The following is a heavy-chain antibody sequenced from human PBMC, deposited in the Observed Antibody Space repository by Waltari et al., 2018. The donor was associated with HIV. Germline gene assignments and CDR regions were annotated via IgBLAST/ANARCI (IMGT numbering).Heavy chain of an antibody. J-gene: IGHJ3*02. CDR1: GNNFAGYW. V-gene: IGHV5-51*01. CDR3: ARRKGDYRTAFDI. Sequence: EEKLVQSGAEVKEPGESLKISCKSLGNNFAGYWVGWVRQMPGKGLEWMGVIYPGDSEAVYSPSLQGRVIMSTDSSISTVYLQWSSLRASDTAMYYCARRKGDYRTAFDIWGQGTMVTASS. CDR2: IYPGDSEA. D-gene: IGHD4-17*01.